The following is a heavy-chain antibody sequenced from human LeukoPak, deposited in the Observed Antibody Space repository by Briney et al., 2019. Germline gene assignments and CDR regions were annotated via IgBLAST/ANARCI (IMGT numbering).Heavy chain of an antibody. Sequence: GGSLRLSCAASGFTVSSNYMSWVRQAPGKGLEWVAVIYSGGSTYSADSVKGRFTISRDNSKNTLYLPMNSLRAEDTAVYYCARHHSSGWSDYWGHGNLVTVSS. J-gene: IGHJ5*01. V-gene: IGHV3-66*04. CDR1: GFTVSSNY. CDR2: IYSGGST. D-gene: IGHD6-19*01. CDR3: ARHHSSGWSDY.